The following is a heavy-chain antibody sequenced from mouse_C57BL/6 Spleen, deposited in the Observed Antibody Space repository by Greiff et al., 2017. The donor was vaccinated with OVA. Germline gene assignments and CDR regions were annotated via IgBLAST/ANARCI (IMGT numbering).Heavy chain of an antibody. Sequence: EVQRVESGPGLVKPSQSLSLTCSVTGYSITSGYYWHWIRQFPGNKLEWMGYISYDGSNNYNPSLKNRISITRDTSKNQFFLKLNSVTTEDTATYYCARGDWDVGEAYWGQGTLVTVSA. CDR2: ISYDGSN. CDR3: ARGDWDVGEAY. D-gene: IGHD4-1*01. J-gene: IGHJ3*01. V-gene: IGHV3-6*01. CDR1: GYSITSGYY.